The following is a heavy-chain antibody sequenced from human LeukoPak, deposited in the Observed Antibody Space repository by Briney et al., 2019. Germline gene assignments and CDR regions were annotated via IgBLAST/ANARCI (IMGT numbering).Heavy chain of an antibody. V-gene: IGHV3-23*01. CDR1: GFTFSDYI. J-gene: IGHJ4*02. CDR3: AKDKAVVAGSQCDY. Sequence: PGGSLRLSCAASGFTFSDYIMNWVRQAPGKGLEWVSAISGSGGSTYYADSVKGRFTISRDNSKNTLYLQMNSLRAEDTAVYYCAKDKAVVAGSQCDYWGQGTLVTVSS. CDR2: ISGSGGST. D-gene: IGHD2-15*01.